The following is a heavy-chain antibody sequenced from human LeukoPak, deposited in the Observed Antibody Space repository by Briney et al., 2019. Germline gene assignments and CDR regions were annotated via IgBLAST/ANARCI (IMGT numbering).Heavy chain of an antibody. V-gene: IGHV4-30-4*01. J-gene: IGHJ4*02. CDR1: GRSITSDDYY. CDR2: LSYTGVT. CDR3: AIIAASGAQTADY. Sequence: PSETLSLXCTVSGRSITSDDYYWTWIRQPPGKGLEWIGYLSYTGVTHYSPSLKSRVTISVDTTKNQFSLNLTSVTAADTAVFFCAIIAASGAQTADYWGQGTLVTVSS. D-gene: IGHD6-13*01.